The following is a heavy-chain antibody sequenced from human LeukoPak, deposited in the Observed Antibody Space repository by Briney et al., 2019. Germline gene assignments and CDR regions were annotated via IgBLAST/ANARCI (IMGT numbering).Heavy chain of an antibody. CDR3: ARDTVVTFDGAFDI. CDR2: ISSSSSYI. Sequence: PGGSLRLSCAASGFTFSSYSMNWVRQAPGKGLEWVSSISSSSSYIYYADSVKGRFTISRDNAKNSLYLQMNSLRAEDTAVYYCARDTVVTFDGAFDIWGQGATVTVSS. D-gene: IGHD4-23*01. V-gene: IGHV3-21*01. CDR1: GFTFSSYS. J-gene: IGHJ3*02.